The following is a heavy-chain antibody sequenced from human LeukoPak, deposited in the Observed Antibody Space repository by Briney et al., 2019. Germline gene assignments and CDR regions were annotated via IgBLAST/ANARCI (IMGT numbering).Heavy chain of an antibody. Sequence: SETLSLTCTVSGGSISSYYWSWIRQPPGKGLEWIGYIYYSGSTNYNPSLKSRVTISVDTSKNQFSLKLSSVTAADTAVYYCARARGSGYLGYWGQGTLVTVSS. J-gene: IGHJ4*02. D-gene: IGHD3-3*01. V-gene: IGHV4-59*01. CDR2: IYYSGST. CDR1: GGSISSYY. CDR3: ARARGSGYLGY.